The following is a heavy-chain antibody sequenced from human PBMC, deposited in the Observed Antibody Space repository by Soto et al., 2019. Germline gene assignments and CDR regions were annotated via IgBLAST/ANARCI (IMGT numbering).Heavy chain of an antibody. D-gene: IGHD3-16*02. CDR2: ISAYNGNT. J-gene: IGHJ4*02. Sequence: ASVKVSCKASGYTFTSYGISWVRQAPGQGLEWMGWISAYNGNTNYAQKLQGRVTMTTDTSTSTAYVELRSLRSDDTAVYYCARDAIKFGGVIAQLNYWGQGTLVTVSS. V-gene: IGHV1-18*04. CDR1: GYTFTSYG. CDR3: ARDAIKFGGVIAQLNY.